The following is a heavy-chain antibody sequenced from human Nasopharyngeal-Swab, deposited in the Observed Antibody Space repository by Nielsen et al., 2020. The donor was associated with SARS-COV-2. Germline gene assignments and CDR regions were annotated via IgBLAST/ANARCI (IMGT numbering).Heavy chain of an antibody. CDR1: GGSISSSNW. D-gene: IGHD1-26*01. CDR2: IYHSGST. Sequence: SETLSLTCAVSGGSISSSNWWSWVRQPPGKGLEWIGEIYHSGSTNYNPSLKSRVTISVDESKNQFSLKLSSVTAADTAVYFCARDVVGATTTDAFDIRGQGTMVTVSS. V-gene: IGHV4-4*02. CDR3: ARDVVGATTTDAFDI. J-gene: IGHJ3*02.